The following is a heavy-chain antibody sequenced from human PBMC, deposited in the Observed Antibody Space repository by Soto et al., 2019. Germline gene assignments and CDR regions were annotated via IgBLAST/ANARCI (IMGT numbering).Heavy chain of an antibody. V-gene: IGHV3-23*01. CDR1: GFTFSSYA. Sequence: EVQLLESGGGLVQPGGSLRVSCAASGFTFSSYAMNWVRQAPGKGLEWVSGITSSGGHTYYADSVKGRFTISRDNSKSTLFLQMNSLRAEDTAIYYCVKHVNWNDVTWGQGTLVTVSS. CDR3: VKHVNWNDVT. D-gene: IGHD1-1*01. CDR2: ITSSGGHT. J-gene: IGHJ5*02.